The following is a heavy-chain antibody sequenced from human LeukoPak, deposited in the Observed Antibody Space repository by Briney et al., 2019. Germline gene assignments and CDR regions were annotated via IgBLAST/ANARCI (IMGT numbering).Heavy chain of an antibody. CDR3: XXXXXXXXXXXXX. Sequence: KPSETLSLTCAVSDDSFSSHYWTWIRQPPGKGLEWIGYISYIGSTNYNPSLKSRVTISIDTSKNQFSLKLTSVTAADTAVYYCXXXXXXXXXXXXXWXQGTMVSVSS. J-gene: IGHJ3*01. CDR2: ISYIGST. CDR1: DDSFSSHY. V-gene: IGHV4-59*11.